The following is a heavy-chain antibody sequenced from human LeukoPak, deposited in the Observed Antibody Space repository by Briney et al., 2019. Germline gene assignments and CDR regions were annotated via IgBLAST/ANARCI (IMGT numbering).Heavy chain of an antibody. CDR3: AREGNYEGPFDS. V-gene: IGHV4-38-2*02. CDR2: IYHSGST. J-gene: IGHJ4*02. D-gene: IGHD3-16*01. CDR1: GYSIDNGYY. Sequence: PSETLSLTCSVSGYSIDNGYYWAWIRQPPGKGLEWIGSIYHSGSTYYNPSLKSRVTLSVDTYKNQFSLKLTSVTAADTAMYYCAREGNYEGPFDSWGQGTLVTVSS.